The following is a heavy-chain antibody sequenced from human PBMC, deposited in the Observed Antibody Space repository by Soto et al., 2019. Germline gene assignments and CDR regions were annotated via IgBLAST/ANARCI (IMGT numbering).Heavy chain of an antibody. CDR2: MNPNSGNT. J-gene: IGHJ3*02. V-gene: IGHV1-8*01. D-gene: IGHD2-2*01. CDR1: GYTFTSYD. CDR3: ARRCSSTSCYLLGAFDI. Sequence: VASVKVSCKASGYTFTSYDINWVRQATGQGLEWMGWMNPNSGNTGYAQKFQGRVTMTRNTSISTAYMELSSLRSEDTAVYYCARRCSSTSCYLLGAFDIWGQGTMVTVSS.